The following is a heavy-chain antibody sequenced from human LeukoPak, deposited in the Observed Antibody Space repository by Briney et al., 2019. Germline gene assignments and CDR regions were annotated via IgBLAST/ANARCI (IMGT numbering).Heavy chain of an antibody. CDR3: TTHLALVFDY. D-gene: IGHD3/OR15-3a*01. Sequence: GGSLRLSCAGSGFTFSNAWMSWVRQAPGKGLEWVGRIKSKTDGGTIDYAAPVKGRFTISRDDSKKTLYLQMNNLKTEDTAVYYCTTHLALVFDYWGQGTLVTVSS. V-gene: IGHV3-15*01. J-gene: IGHJ4*02. CDR2: IKSKTDGGTI. CDR1: GFTFSNAW.